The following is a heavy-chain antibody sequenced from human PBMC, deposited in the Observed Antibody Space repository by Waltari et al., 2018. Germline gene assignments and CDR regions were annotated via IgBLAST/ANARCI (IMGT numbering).Heavy chain of an antibody. Sequence: EVQLVQSGAEVKKPGESLKISCKGSGYSFTSYWIGWVRQMPGKGLEWMGIIYPGYPSSRFRPSLPGQVTIPADKAISTAYLQWSSLKASDTAMYYCARRQCSGGSCYIDYWGQGTLVTVAS. J-gene: IGHJ4*02. CDR3: ARRQCSGGSCYIDY. V-gene: IGHV5-51*01. D-gene: IGHD2-15*01. CDR2: IYPGYPSS. CDR1: GYSFTSYW.